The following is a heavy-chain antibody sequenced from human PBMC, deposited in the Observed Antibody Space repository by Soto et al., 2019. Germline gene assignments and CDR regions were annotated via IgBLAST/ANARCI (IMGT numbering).Heavy chain of an antibody. D-gene: IGHD5-18*01. J-gene: IGHJ6*02. CDR1: GYTFTSYD. CDR2: MNPNSGNT. V-gene: IGHV1-8*01. Sequence: QVQLVQSGAEVKKPGASVKVSCKASGYTFTSYDINWVRQATGQGLEWMGWMNPNSGNTGYAQKFQGRVTMTRNTSISTAYMELSSLRSEDTAVYYCASGYSYGYEKDCGMDVWGQGTTVTFSS. CDR3: ASGYSYGYEKDCGMDV.